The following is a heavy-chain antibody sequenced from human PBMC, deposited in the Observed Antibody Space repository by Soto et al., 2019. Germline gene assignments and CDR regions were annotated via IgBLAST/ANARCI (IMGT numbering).Heavy chain of an antibody. J-gene: IGHJ6*02. CDR3: ARDQADFWSGYYTGVGYYGMDV. CDR2: ISAYNGNT. V-gene: IGHV1-18*01. CDR1: GYTFTSYG. Sequence: ASVKVSCKASGYTFTSYGISWVRQAPGQGLEWMGWISAYNGNTNYAQKLQGRVTMTTDTSTSTAYMELRSLRSDDTAVYYCARDQADFWSGYYTGVGYYGMDVWG. D-gene: IGHD3-3*01.